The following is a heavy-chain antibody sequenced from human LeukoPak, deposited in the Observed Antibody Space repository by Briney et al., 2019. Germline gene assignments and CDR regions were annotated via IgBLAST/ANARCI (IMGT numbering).Heavy chain of an antibody. CDR2: FYYSGRT. CDR3: TRDRGDGYNSGYFEY. V-gene: IGHV4-59*12. Sequence: SETLSLTCTVSGGSISNYYWNWIRQPPGKGLEWIGYFYYSGRTNYNPSLKSRVTISVDKSKNQFSLKLSSVTAADTAVYYCTRDRGDGYNSGYFEYWGQGTLVTVSS. D-gene: IGHD5-24*01. CDR1: GGSISNYY. J-gene: IGHJ4*02.